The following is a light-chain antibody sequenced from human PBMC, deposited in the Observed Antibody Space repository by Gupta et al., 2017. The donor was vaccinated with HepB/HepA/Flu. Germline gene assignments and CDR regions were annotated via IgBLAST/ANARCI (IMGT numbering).Light chain of an antibody. CDR1: GSDTTVYNS. Sequence: QSALTQPASVSGSPGQSITISCTVSGSDTTVYNSVSWYQQHPGNAPKLLRYGVTNRPSGVSRRFAGSKSGTAAVMNISGLQAEDDAYYLCTSYTSGSTVMFAGGTKLTV. J-gene: IGLJ3*02. V-gene: IGLV2-14*01. CDR3: TSYTSGSTVM. CDR2: GVT.